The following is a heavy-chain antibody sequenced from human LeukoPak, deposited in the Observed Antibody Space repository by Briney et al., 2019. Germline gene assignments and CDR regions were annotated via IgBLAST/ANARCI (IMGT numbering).Heavy chain of an antibody. CDR2: IYPGDSDT. J-gene: IGHJ4*02. Sequence: GESLKISCKGSGYSFTNYWIGWVRQMPGKGLEWMGIIYPGDSDTRYSPSFQGQGTISADKSISTAYLQWSSLKASDTAMYYCARLAIAAARPYFDYWGQGTLVTVSS. CDR1: GYSFTNYW. CDR3: ARLAIAAARPYFDY. D-gene: IGHD6-13*01. V-gene: IGHV5-51*01.